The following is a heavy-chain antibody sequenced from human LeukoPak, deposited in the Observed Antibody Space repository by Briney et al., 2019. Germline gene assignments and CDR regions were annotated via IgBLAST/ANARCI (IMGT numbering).Heavy chain of an antibody. CDR1: GYTFTSYG. Sequence: ASVKVSCKASGYTFTSYGISWVRQAPGQGLEWMGWINPNSGGTNYAQKFQGRVTMTRDTSISTAYMELSRLRSDDTAVYYCARRVPAGIGTFDIWGQGTMVTVSS. CDR2: INPNSGGT. D-gene: IGHD2-2*02. J-gene: IGHJ3*02. CDR3: ARRVPAGIGTFDI. V-gene: IGHV1-2*02.